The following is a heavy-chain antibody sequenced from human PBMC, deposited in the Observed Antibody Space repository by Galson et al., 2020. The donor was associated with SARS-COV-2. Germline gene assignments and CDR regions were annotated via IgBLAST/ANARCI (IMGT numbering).Heavy chain of an antibody. D-gene: IGHD3-10*01. CDR1: GGTISSYN. Sequence: ETSETLSLTCTVSGGTISSYNWSWIRQPPGKGLEWIGHIHHSGGTNYNAPLKSRVTIPIDASKNQFSLRLSTVTAADTVVYYCSSFRFHFRHYYGLDVCGHGTTVAVSS. CDR3: SSFRFHFRHYYGLDV. V-gene: IGHV4-59*01. J-gene: IGHJ6*02. CDR2: IHHSGGT.